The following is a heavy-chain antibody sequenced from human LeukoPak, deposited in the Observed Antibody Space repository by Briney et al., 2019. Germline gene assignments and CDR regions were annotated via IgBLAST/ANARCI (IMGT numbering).Heavy chain of an antibody. D-gene: IGHD6-13*01. CDR2: INHGGST. CDR3: ARGRYVTTRGGAAAGFLDY. J-gene: IGHJ4*02. V-gene: IGHV4-34*01. CDR1: GGSFSGHC. Sequence: SETLSLTCAVSGGSFSGHCWNWIRQPPGKGLEWIGEINHGGSTNYNPSLKSRVTISVDTSQNQFSLRLSSVTAADTAVYYCARGRYVTTRGGAAAGFLDYWGQGTLVTVST.